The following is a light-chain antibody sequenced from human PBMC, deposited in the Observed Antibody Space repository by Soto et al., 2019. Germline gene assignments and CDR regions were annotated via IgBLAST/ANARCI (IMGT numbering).Light chain of an antibody. Sequence: AIQLTQSPSSLSASVGDRVTITCRASQGISSALAWYQQKPGKAPKLLIYDASRLESGFPSRFIGSGSGTYCTLTISSLQPEDFATNYCQQFNNYLFTFGPGTNLDIK. CDR1: QGISSA. CDR2: DAS. CDR3: QQFNNYLFT. J-gene: IGKJ3*01. V-gene: IGKV1D-13*01.